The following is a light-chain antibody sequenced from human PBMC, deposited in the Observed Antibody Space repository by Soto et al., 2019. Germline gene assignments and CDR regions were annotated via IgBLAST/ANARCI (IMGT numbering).Light chain of an antibody. V-gene: IGKV1-39*01. Sequence: DIQMTQSPSSLCASEGDRVTITYRASQSISSYLNWYQQKPGKAPKLLIYAASSLQSGVPSRFSGSGSGTDVTLTISSLQPEDFATYYRQQSYSTLLTFGGGTKVEIK. CDR1: QSISSY. CDR3: QQSYSTLLT. CDR2: AAS. J-gene: IGKJ4*01.